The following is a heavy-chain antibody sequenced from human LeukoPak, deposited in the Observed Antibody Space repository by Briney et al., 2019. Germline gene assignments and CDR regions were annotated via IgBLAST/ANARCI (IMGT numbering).Heavy chain of an antibody. V-gene: IGHV1-24*01. Sequence: ASVKVSCKVSGYTLTELSMHWVRQAPGKGLEWMGGFDPEDGETIYAQKFQGRVTMTEDTSTDTAYMELSRLRSDDTAVYYCARDTDWTSYYFDYWGQGTPVTVSS. CDR3: ARDTDWTSYYFDY. D-gene: IGHD3/OR15-3a*01. CDR2: FDPEDGET. J-gene: IGHJ4*02. CDR1: GYTLTELS.